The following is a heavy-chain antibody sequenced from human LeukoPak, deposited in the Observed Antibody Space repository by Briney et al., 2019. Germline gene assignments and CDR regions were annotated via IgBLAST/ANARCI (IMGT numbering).Heavy chain of an antibody. D-gene: IGHD3-22*01. V-gene: IGHV3-30-3*01. CDR2: MSSDGNAM. CDR1: GVTFTAYL. CDR3: VRESEYYFDHSASFDY. J-gene: IGHJ4*02. Sequence: GSSLSLSCAASGVTFTAYLIHWVRQAPGKGLEWVAVMSSDGNAMFYADSVKGRFTISRDNSKNTLYLQMNSLRAEDTAVYYCVRESEYYFDHSASFDYWGQGTLVTVSS.